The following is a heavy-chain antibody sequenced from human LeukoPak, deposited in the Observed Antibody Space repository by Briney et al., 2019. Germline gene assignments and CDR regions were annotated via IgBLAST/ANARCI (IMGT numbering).Heavy chain of an antibody. CDR3: ARVMDVAVAGTPLYYYYGMDV. CDR2: IYYSGST. CDR1: GGSISSHY. V-gene: IGHV4-59*11. J-gene: IGHJ6*02. Sequence: SETLSLTCTVSGGSISSHYWSWIRQPPGKGLEWIGYIYYSGSTNYNPSLKSRVTISVDTSKNQFSLKLSSVTAADTAVYYCARVMDVAVAGTPLYYYYGMDVWGQGTTVTVSS. D-gene: IGHD6-19*01.